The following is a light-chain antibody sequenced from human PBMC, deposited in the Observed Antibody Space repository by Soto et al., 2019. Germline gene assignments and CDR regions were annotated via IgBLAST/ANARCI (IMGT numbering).Light chain of an antibody. CDR1: QGISRY. J-gene: IGKJ4*02. CDR2: NAS. Sequence: AIQLSQSPSSLSASVGDSVTIPCRASQGISRYLSWYQQQPGKAPTLLIYNASSLESGVPSRFSGSGSGTDFTLTISRLEPEEFAVYYCQQYGSSPPLTFCGGTKVDIK. V-gene: IGKV1-13*02. CDR3: QQYGSSPPLT.